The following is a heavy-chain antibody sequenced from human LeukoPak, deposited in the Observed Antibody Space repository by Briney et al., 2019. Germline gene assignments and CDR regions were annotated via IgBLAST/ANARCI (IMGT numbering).Heavy chain of an antibody. CDR1: EFSVGSNY. D-gene: IGHD2-2*01. Sequence: PGGSLRLSCAASEFSVGSNYMTWVRQAPGKGLEWVSVIYSGGSTYYADSVKGRFTISRDNSKNTLYLQMNSLRAEDTAVYYCARGPAAMPVEDYYYMDVWGKGTTVTISS. V-gene: IGHV3-66*01. J-gene: IGHJ6*03. CDR2: IYSGGST. CDR3: ARGPAAMPVEDYYYMDV.